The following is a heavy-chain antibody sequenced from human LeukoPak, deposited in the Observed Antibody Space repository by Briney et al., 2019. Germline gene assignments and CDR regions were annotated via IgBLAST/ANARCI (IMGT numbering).Heavy chain of an antibody. CDR1: GFTFNYAW. CDR2: TKSKTDGGAT. D-gene: IGHD3-9*01. J-gene: IGHJ4*02. CDR3: TTEYFDRVSTVNFDY. V-gene: IGHV3-15*01. Sequence: PGGSLRLSCAASGFTFNYAWMSWVRQAPGKGPEWVSRTKSKTDGGATDYAAPVKGRFTISRDDSKNTLYLQMNSLNTEDTAIYYCTTEYFDRVSTVNFDYWGQGTLVTVSS.